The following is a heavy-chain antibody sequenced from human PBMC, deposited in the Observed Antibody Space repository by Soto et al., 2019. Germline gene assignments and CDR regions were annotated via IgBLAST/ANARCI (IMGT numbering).Heavy chain of an antibody. Sequence: SETLSLTCTVSGGSISRYYWSWIRQRPGKGLEWIGYIYYSGSTNYNPSLKSRVTISVDTSKNQFSLKLSSVTAADTAVYYCATPRGTYYDFWSGYYTADYYFDYWGQGTLVTVSS. CDR1: GGSISRYY. V-gene: IGHV4-59*08. CDR3: ATPRGTYYDFWSGYYTADYYFDY. J-gene: IGHJ4*02. D-gene: IGHD3-3*01. CDR2: IYYSGST.